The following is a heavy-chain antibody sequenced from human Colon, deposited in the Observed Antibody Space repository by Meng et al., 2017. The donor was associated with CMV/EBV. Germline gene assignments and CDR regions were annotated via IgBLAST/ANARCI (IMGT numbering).Heavy chain of an antibody. CDR2: ISAYNGET. CDR1: NYTFTNYG. CDR3: ARGSSSTMFGDYYYGMDV. D-gene: IGHD3-3*01. Sequence: ASVKVSCKGSNYTFTNYGIAWVRQAPGQGLEWMGWISAYNGETKYEEKLQDRVTMTTDTSTSTAYMELRSLRSDDTAVYHCARGSSSTMFGDYYYGMDVWGQGTTVTVSS. V-gene: IGHV1-18*01. J-gene: IGHJ6*02.